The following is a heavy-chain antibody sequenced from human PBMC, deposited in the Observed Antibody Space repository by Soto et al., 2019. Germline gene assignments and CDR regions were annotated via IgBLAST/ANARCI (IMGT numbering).Heavy chain of an antibody. J-gene: IGHJ5*02. CDR1: GFSFRQYA. Sequence: EVQLLESGGGFVQLGGSLRLSCTASGFSFRQYAMVWVRQAPGKGLEWVSAITATGTHYADSVKGRFTISRDSSKRTLYLDINNLRVEDTAVYYCAKGMVPDQWGQGTLITVSS. CDR3: AKGMVPDQ. CDR2: ITATGT. D-gene: IGHD6-13*01. V-gene: IGHV3-23*01.